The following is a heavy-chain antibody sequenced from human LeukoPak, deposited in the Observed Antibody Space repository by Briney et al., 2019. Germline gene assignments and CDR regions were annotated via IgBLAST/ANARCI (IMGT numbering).Heavy chain of an antibody. V-gene: IGHV3-7*01. CDR1: GFTFSNYW. CDR2: IKQDGSEK. J-gene: IGHJ4*02. CDR3: ARDPIYCSSTSCYYYFDY. D-gene: IGHD2-2*01. Sequence: GGSLRLSCAASGFTFSNYWMSWVRQAPGKGLEWVANIKQDGSEKYYVDSVKGRFTISRDNAENSLYLQMNSLRAEDTAVYYCARDPIYCSSTSCYYYFDYWGQGTLVTVSS.